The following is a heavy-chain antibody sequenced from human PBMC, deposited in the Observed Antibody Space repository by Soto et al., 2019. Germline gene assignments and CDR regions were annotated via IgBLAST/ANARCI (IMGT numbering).Heavy chain of an antibody. D-gene: IGHD3-3*01. CDR2: TYYRSKWYN. CDR1: GDRVSSNSAA. J-gene: IGHJ6*02. CDR3: ARAGDYDSWSGYTSQYYYYGMDV. Sequence: SQTLSLTCAISGDRVSSNSAAWNWIRQSPSRGLEWLGRTYYRSKWYNDYAVSVKSRITINSDTSKNQFSLQLNSVTPEDTAVYYCARAGDYDSWSGYTSQYYYYGMDVWGQGTTVTVSS. V-gene: IGHV6-1*01.